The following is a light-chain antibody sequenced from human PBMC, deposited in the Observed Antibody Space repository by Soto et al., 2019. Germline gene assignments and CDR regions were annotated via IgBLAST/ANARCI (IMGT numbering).Light chain of an antibody. J-gene: IGKJ1*01. Sequence: DIQMTQSPSTLSASVGERVTITCRASQSVSHFLAWHQQKPGKAPKLLIYKASTLESGVPARFSGSGSGTEFTLTISSLQPDDFGTYYCQQFNSYWWTFGQGTKVDIK. CDR2: KAS. CDR3: QQFNSYWWT. V-gene: IGKV1-5*03. CDR1: QSVSHF.